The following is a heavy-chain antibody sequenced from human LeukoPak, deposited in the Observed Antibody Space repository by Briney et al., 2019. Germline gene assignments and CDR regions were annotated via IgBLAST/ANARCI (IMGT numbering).Heavy chain of an antibody. CDR1: GFTFSSYG. Sequence: GGSLRLSCAASGFTFSSYGLSWLRQPPGKGLEWVANIQQDGSEKNYVDSVKGRFTISRDNGKNSLYLQMNSLRAEDTAVYYCVRPYPDHGDLFDYWGQGTLVTVSS. V-gene: IGHV3-7*01. CDR3: VRPYPDHGDLFDY. CDR2: IQQDGSEK. J-gene: IGHJ4*02. D-gene: IGHD4-17*01.